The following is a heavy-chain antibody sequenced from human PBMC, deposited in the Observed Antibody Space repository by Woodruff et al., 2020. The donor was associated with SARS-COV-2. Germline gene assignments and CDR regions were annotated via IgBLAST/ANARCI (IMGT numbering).Heavy chain of an antibody. CDR2: IHGGGYNT. CDR3: AKDQGNDYGDQLHY. J-gene: IGHJ4*02. V-gene: IGHV3-23*01. D-gene: IGHD4-17*01. Sequence: QAPGKGLESVSSIHGGGYNTYYSDSGKGRFTISRDNSKNTVYLQMSSLRAADTALYYCAKDQGNDYGDQLHYWGQGTLVTVSS.